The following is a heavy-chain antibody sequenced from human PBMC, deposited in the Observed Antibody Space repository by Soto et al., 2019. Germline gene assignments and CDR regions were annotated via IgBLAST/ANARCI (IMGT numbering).Heavy chain of an antibody. Sequence: SETLSLTCAVYGGSFSGYYWSCIRQPPGKGLEWIVEINHSGSTNYNPSLKSRVTISVDTFKNQFSLKLSSVTAADTAVYYCARGEGYYDILTGLTRDYGMDVWGQGTTVTVSS. V-gene: IGHV4-34*01. CDR3: ARGEGYYDILTGLTRDYGMDV. D-gene: IGHD3-9*01. J-gene: IGHJ6*02. CDR1: GGSFSGYY. CDR2: INHSGST.